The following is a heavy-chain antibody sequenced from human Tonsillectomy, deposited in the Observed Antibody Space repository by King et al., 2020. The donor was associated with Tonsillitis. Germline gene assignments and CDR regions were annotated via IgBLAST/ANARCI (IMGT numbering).Heavy chain of an antibody. J-gene: IGHJ4*02. D-gene: IGHD6-25*01. Sequence: VQLVESGGDLVQPGGSLRLSCAASGFSFSSNWMHWVRQAPGKGLVWVSRINTDGSTTTYGDSVNGRFTISRDNAKNTLYLQMNSLGAEDTAVYYCTRDLSGYHDYWGQGTLVTVSS. CDR3: TRDLSGYHDY. CDR1: GFSFSSNW. V-gene: IGHV3-74*01. CDR2: INTDGSTT.